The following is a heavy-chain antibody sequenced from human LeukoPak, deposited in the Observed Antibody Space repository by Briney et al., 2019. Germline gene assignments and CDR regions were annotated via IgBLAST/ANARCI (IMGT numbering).Heavy chain of an antibody. CDR1: GYIFSDYY. V-gene: IGHV1-2*02. D-gene: IGHD3-22*01. CDR3: ARDRRPDTDYYDSSGQLPFDI. CDR2: INPNSGGT. J-gene: IGHJ3*02. Sequence: ASVKVSCKASGYIFSDYYMHWVRQDPGQGLEWMGWINPNSGGTNYAQKFQGRVTMTRDTSISTAYMELSRLRSDDTAVYYCARDRRPDTDYYDSSGQLPFDIWGQGTMVTVSS.